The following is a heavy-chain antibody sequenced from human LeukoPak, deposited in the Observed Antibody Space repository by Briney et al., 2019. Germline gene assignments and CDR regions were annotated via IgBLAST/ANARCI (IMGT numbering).Heavy chain of an antibody. CDR1: GASISASGYY. J-gene: IGHJ4*02. Sequence: SETLSLTCTVSGASISASGYYWGWIRQPPGKGLEWIGSIYYSGSTYYNPSLKSRVTISVDTSKNQFSLKLGSVTAADTAVYYCASSISMDGGNPTAFDYWGQGTLVTVSS. V-gene: IGHV4-39*07. CDR3: ASSISMDGGNPTAFDY. CDR2: IYYSGST. D-gene: IGHD4-23*01.